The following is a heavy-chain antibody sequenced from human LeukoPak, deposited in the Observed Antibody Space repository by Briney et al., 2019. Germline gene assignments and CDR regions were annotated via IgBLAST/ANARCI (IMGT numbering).Heavy chain of an antibody. CDR1: GFTFSSYG. D-gene: IGHD6-19*01. V-gene: IGHV3-33*01. J-gene: IGHJ4*02. Sequence: LPGGSLRLSCAASGFTFSSYGMPWVRQAPGKGLEWVAVIWYDGSNKYYADSVKGRFTISRDNSKNTLYLQMNSLRAEDTAVYYCARARQWLVDYWGRGTLVTVSS. CDR3: ARARQWLVDY. CDR2: IWYDGSNK.